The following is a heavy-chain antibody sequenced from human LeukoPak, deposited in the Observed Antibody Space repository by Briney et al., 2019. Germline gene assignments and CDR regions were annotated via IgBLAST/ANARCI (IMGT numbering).Heavy chain of an antibody. J-gene: IGHJ6*03. CDR1: GYTFTSYG. CDR2: ISAYNGNT. CDR3: ARDSKRRWLQLDYYYYMDV. V-gene: IGHV1-18*01. Sequence: GASVKVSCKASGYTFTSYGISWVLQAPGQGLEWMGWISAYNGNTNYAQKLQGRVTMTTDTSTSTAYMELRSLRSDDTAVYYCARDSKRRWLQLDYYYYMDVWGKGTTVTVSS. D-gene: IGHD5-24*01.